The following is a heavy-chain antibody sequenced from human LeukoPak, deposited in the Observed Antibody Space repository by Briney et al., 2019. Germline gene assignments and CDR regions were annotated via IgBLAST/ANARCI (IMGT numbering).Heavy chain of an antibody. CDR2: INPNSGGT. CDR3: ARDSSVDY. V-gene: IGHV1-2*02. CDR1: GYTFTSYS. Sequence: ASVKVSCTASGYTFTSYSMNWVRQAPGQGLEWMGWINPNSGGTNYAQKFQGRVTMTRDTSISTAYMELSRLRSDDTAVYYCARDSSVDYWGQGTLVTVSS. J-gene: IGHJ4*02.